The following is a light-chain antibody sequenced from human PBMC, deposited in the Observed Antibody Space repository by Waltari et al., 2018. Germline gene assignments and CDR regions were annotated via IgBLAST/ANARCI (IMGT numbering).Light chain of an antibody. CDR3: QQYNKWPYT. CDR1: QSVLSN. V-gene: IGKV3-15*01. Sequence: EIVMTQSPATLSVSPGERATLPCTASQSVLSNLAWFQQKPGQAPRLLMYDAFTRATGIPARFSGSGSGTEFTLTISSLQSEDFAVYYCQQYNKWPYTFGQGTKLETK. J-gene: IGKJ2*01. CDR2: DAF.